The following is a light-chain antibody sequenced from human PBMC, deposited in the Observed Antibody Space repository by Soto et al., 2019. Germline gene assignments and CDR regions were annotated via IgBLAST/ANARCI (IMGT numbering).Light chain of an antibody. Sequence: ETVMTQSPATLSVSPGGRATLSGRASQSVSSKLAWYQQKPGQAPRLLIYGASTRATGIPARFSGSGSGAEFTLTISSLQSEDFAVYYCQQYNNWPPITFGQGTKVDIK. CDR3: QQYNNWPPIT. V-gene: IGKV3D-15*01. CDR1: QSVSSK. J-gene: IGKJ1*01. CDR2: GAS.